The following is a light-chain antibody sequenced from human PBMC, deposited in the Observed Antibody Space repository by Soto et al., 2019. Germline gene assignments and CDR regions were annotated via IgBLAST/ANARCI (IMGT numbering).Light chain of an antibody. V-gene: IGKV3-20*01. CDR3: QQYGSSSS. J-gene: IGKJ2*01. Sequence: EIVLTQSPGTLSLSPGERATLSCRASESVSSSYLGWYQQKPGQAPRLRIYGASSRATGIPDRFSGSGSGTDFTLTISRLEPEECAVSYCQQYGSSSSFGQGTKLEIK. CDR1: ESVSSSY. CDR2: GAS.